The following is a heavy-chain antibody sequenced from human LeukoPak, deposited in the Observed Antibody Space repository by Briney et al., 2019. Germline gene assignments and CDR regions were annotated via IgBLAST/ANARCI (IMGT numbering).Heavy chain of an antibody. Sequence: PAVTLSLTCTVSGGSISTYYWNWIRQPPGKGLEWIGYIYYSGTTNYYPSLKSRVTISVDTSKNQFYLKLTSVTAADTAVYYCARGYSSTWFKTWDFWGQGTLVTVFS. CDR1: GGSISTYY. V-gene: IGHV4-59*08. CDR2: IYYSGTT. J-gene: IGHJ4*02. D-gene: IGHD6-13*01. CDR3: ARGYSSTWFKTWDF.